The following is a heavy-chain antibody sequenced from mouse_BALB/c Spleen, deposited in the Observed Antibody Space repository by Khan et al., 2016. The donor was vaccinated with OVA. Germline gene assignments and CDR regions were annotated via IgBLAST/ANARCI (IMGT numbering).Heavy chain of an antibody. Sequence: QVQPKQSGTELAKPGASVKMSCKASGYTFICYWMHWVKQRPGQGLEWIGYINPSTDYTEYNQKFKDKATLTTDKSSNTAYMQLSSLTSEGSAVDYCTRRGLYRIYVCWGQGGRVTVSA. CDR2: INPSTDYT. V-gene: IGHV1-7*01. CDR1: GYTFICYW. D-gene: IGHD2-12*01. CDR3: TRRGLYRIYVC. J-gene: IGHJ3*01.